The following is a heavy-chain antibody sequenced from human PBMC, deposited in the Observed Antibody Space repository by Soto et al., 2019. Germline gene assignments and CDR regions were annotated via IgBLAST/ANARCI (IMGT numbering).Heavy chain of an antibody. J-gene: IGHJ6*02. Sequence: QVQLVQSGAEVKKPGASVTVSCKTSGYTFSNYGINWVRQAPGQGLEWMGWISGYNGNTNYAQTVPARVTMTTDTSRGTVYMELRSLKSDDTAIYYCSRFIMVGGWFDPNYYHGMDVWGQGTTVTVSS. CDR3: SRFIMVGGWFDPNYYHGMDV. V-gene: IGHV1-18*01. CDR2: ISGYNGNT. D-gene: IGHD6-19*01. CDR1: GYTFSNYG.